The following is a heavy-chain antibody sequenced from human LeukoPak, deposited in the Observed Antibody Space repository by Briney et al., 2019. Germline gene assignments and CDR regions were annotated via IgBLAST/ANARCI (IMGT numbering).Heavy chain of an antibody. CDR1: GGTFSSYS. D-gene: IGHD2-21*01. CDR2: IIPNFGTA. Sequence: ASVKVSCKASGGTFSSYSISGVRQAPGQGLEGMGGIIPNFGTANYAQKFQGRVTNTADESTSTAYMELSSLGSEDTGVYYCAREGAHIQAIDYWGQGTLVTVSS. J-gene: IGHJ4*02. V-gene: IGHV1-69*13. CDR3: AREGAHIQAIDY.